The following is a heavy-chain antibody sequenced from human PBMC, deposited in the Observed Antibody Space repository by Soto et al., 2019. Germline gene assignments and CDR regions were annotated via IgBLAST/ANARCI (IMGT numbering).Heavy chain of an antibody. J-gene: IGHJ6*02. Sequence: SGPTLVNPTQTLTLTCTFSGFSLSTGGVGAGWIRQPPGKAPEWLALIYWNDDKRYSPSLKSRLTTTQDTSKNQVVLTMSNMDPVDTATYYCGGYNVLPGYHGYGMDVWGQGTAVTVSS. CDR2: IYWNDDK. CDR1: GFSLSTGGVG. CDR3: GGYNVLPGYHGYGMDV. V-gene: IGHV2-5*01. D-gene: IGHD3-9*01.